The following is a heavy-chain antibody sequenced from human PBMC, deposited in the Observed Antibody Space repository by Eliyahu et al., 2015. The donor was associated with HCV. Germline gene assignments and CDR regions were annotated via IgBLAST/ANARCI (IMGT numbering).Heavy chain of an antibody. Sequence: EVKKPGSSVKVSCKASGGTFSSYAISWVRQAPGQGLEWMGGIIPIFGTANYAQKFQGRVTITADESTSTAYMELSSLRSEDTAVYYCARGFSHLSLRFSTLEPSYYYYYGMDVWGQGTTVTVSS. V-gene: IGHV1-69*01. CDR2: IIPIFGTA. CDR3: ARGFSHLSLRFSTLEPSYYYYYGMDV. J-gene: IGHJ6*02. D-gene: IGHD4-17*01. CDR1: GGTFSSYA.